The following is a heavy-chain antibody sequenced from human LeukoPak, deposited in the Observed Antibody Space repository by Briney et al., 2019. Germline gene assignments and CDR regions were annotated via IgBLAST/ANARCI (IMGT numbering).Heavy chain of an antibody. CDR2: VSYDGSNK. CDR3: ASADYYGSGSYYNPLEY. CDR1: GFTFSNYA. Sequence: RPGRSLRLSCAASGFTFSNYAMHWVRQAPGKGLEWVAVVSYDGSNKYYADSVKGRFTISRDNSKNTLYLQMNSLRADDTAIYYCASADYYGSGSYYNPLEYWGQGTLVTVSS. D-gene: IGHD3-10*01. J-gene: IGHJ4*02. V-gene: IGHV3-30*04.